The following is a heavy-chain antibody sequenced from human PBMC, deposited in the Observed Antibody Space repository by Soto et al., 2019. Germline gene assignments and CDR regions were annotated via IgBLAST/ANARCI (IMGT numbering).Heavy chain of an antibody. J-gene: IGHJ4*02. CDR1: GFTFSSYA. D-gene: IGHD1-26*01. CDR3: ARRGSGSYYDY. CDR2: ISGSGGST. Sequence: EVQLLESGGGLVQPGGSLRLSCAASGFTFSSYAMRWVRQAPVKGLEWVSAISGSGGSTYYADSVKGRFTISRDNSKNTLYVQMNSVKAEDTAVYYGARRGSGSYYDYWGQGTLVTVSS. V-gene: IGHV3-23*01.